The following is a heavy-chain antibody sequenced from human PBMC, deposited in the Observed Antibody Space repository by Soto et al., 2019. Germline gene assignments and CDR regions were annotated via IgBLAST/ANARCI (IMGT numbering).Heavy chain of an antibody. Sequence: ASVKVSCTASGGTFSSYAISWVRQAPGQGLEWMGGIIPIFGTANYAQKFQGRVTITADESTSTAYMELSSLRSEDTAVYYCARDEYSSSHYYYYGMDVWGQGTTVTVSS. V-gene: IGHV1-69*13. CDR3: ARDEYSSSHYYYYGMDV. CDR2: IIPIFGTA. CDR1: GGTFSSYA. D-gene: IGHD6-6*01. J-gene: IGHJ6*02.